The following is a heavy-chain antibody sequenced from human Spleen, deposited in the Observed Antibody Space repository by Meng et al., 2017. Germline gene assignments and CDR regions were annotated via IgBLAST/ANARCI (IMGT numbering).Heavy chain of an antibody. Sequence: QPQLQESGPGLVKPSEALSLTCSVSGGSISSDYSWNWVRQPPGKGLEWIGEINHGGSTKYNPSLKSRVTISIDSSKGQFSLKLTSVTAADTAVYYCARGLGTWGQGTLVTVSS. D-gene: IGHD3-10*01. CDR1: GGSISSDYS. V-gene: IGHV4/OR15-8*01. J-gene: IGHJ5*02. CDR2: INHGGST. CDR3: ARGLGT.